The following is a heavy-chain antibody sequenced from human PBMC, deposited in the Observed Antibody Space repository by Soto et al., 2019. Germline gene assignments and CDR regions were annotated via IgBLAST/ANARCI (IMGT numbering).Heavy chain of an antibody. Sequence: QVQLVQSGAEVKKPGASVKVSCKASGYTFTSYGISWVRQAPGQGLEWMGWRNAYNCNTNYAQKIQGRVTMTKDTSTRTAYRELRSLRSDDTAVYYCARDSPPPREWGQGTLVTVSS. CDR2: RNAYNCNT. J-gene: IGHJ4*02. V-gene: IGHV1-18*01. CDR1: GYTFTSYG. CDR3: ARDSPPPRE.